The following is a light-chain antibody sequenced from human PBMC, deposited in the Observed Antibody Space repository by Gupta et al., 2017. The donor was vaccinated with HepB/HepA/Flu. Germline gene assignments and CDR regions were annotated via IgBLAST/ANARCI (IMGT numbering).Light chain of an antibody. CDR2: QAS. Sequence: DIQMTQSPSTLSASVGDRVTITCRASQSISNWLAWYQQKPGKAPKLLIYQASSLERGVPTRFSGSGAGKEFTLTSSGLQHDDFAIYYCQRYDNYWTFGQGTKVEIK. CDR3: QRYDNYWT. CDR1: QSISNW. J-gene: IGKJ1*01. V-gene: IGKV1-5*03.